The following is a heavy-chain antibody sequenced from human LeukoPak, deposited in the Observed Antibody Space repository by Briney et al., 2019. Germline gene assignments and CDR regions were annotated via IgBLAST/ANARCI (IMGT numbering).Heavy chain of an antibody. V-gene: IGHV3-30-3*01. Sequence: GGSLRLSCAASGFTFSSYAMHWVRQAPGKGLEWVAVISYDGSNKYYADSVKGRFTISRDNSKNTLYLQMNSLRAEDTAVYYCSGSLTGGQLDYWGQGTLVTVSS. D-gene: IGHD3-9*01. CDR2: ISYDGSNK. CDR1: GFTFSSYA. J-gene: IGHJ4*02. CDR3: SGSLTGGQLDY.